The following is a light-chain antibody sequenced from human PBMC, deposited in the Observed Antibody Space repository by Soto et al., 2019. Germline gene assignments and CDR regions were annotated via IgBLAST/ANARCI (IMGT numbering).Light chain of an antibody. J-gene: IGKJ5*01. CDR2: GAS. CDR1: QRGSSY. Sequence: EIVLTQSPATLSLSRGERATRACRASQRGSSYLAWYQQQPGQAPRLLIYGASTRATGIPARFSGSGSGTEFTLTISSLQSEDFAVYYCQQYNNWPPLTFGQGTRLEIK. CDR3: QQYNNWPPLT. V-gene: IGKV3-15*01.